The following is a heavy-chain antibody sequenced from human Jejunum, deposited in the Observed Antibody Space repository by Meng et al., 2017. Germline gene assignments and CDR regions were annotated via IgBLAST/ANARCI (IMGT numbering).Heavy chain of an antibody. CDR1: GYTFSGPS. CDR2: INTNTGNP. V-gene: IGHV7-4-1*02. Sequence: QVQLVQSGSELKTPGASVKVSCKSSGYTFSGPSINWIRQAPGQGLEWMGWINTNTGNPTYAQAFTGRFVFSLDTSVTTTYLQISSLEAEDTAVYFCARDAASIQFDFWGQGTLVTVSS. J-gene: IGHJ4*02. D-gene: IGHD5-12*01. CDR3: ARDAASIQFDF.